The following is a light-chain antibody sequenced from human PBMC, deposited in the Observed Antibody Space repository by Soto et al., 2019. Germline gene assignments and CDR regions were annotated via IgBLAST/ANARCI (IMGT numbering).Light chain of an antibody. V-gene: IGLV1-44*01. J-gene: IGLJ1*01. CDR3: SSYTSSSTLEV. Sequence: QSVLTQPPSASGTPGQRVTISCSGSSSNIGSNTVNWYQQLPGTAPKLLIYSNNQRPSGVPDRFSGSKSGNTASLTISGLQAEDEADYYCSSYTSSSTLEVFGTGTKVTVL. CDR2: SNN. CDR1: SSNIGSNT.